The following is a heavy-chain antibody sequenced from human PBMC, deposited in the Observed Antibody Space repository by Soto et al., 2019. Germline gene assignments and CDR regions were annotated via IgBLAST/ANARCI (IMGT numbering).Heavy chain of an antibody. CDR1: GYSFTGYY. CDR3: ARQLAYCGGDCYTAPIDY. Sequence: QAQLVQSGAEVKTPGASVKVSCKASGYSFTGYYIHWVRQAPGQGLEWMGWINPNSGGTNYAQKFQRRVTMTRDTSISTAYMELSRLRSDDSAVYYCARQLAYCGGDCYTAPIDYWGQGTLVTVSS. CDR2: INPNSGGT. D-gene: IGHD2-21*01. V-gene: IGHV1-2*02. J-gene: IGHJ4*02.